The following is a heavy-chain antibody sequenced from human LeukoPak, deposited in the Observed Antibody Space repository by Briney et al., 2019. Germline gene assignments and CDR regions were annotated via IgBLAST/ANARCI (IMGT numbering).Heavy chain of an antibody. D-gene: IGHD3-3*01. V-gene: IGHV1-18*01. CDR1: GYTFTSYG. J-gene: IGHJ6*03. CDR2: ISAYNGNT. CDR3: ARARSGYPLYYYYYMDV. Sequence: ASVKVSCKASGYTFTSYGISWVRQAPGQGLEWMGWISAYNGNTNYAQKLQGRVTMTTDTSTSTAYMELRSLRSDDTAVYYCARARSGYPLYYYYYMDVWGKGTTVTVS.